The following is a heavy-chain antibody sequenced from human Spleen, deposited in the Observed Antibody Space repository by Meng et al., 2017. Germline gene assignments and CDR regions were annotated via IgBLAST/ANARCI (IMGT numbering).Heavy chain of an antibody. J-gene: IGHJ4*02. V-gene: IGHV3-23*01. CDR2: ISSNGANT. CDR1: GFIFSNCG. D-gene: IGHD3-10*01. Sequence: GGSLRLSCATSGFIFSNCGMNWVRQAPGKGLEWVSTISSNGANTHYADSVKGRFTISRHNSKNTLYLQVNSLRAEDTALYYCAKYSYGLGDYFDYWGQGALVTVSS. CDR3: AKYSYGLGDYFDY.